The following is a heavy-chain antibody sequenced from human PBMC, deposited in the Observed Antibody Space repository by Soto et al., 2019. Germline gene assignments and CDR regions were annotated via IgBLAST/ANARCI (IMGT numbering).Heavy chain of an antibody. V-gene: IGHV3-74*01. D-gene: IGHD5-12*01. J-gene: IGHJ4*02. CDR1: GFTFSSYW. CDR2: SNSDGSST. CDR3: ARDRVYDLFEY. Sequence: EVQLVESGGGLVQPGGSLRLSCAASGFTFSSYWMHWVRQAPGKGLVWVSCSNSDGSSTSYADSVKGRFTISRDNAKNTLYLQMNSLRAEDTALYYCARDRVYDLFEYCGQGTLVTVSS.